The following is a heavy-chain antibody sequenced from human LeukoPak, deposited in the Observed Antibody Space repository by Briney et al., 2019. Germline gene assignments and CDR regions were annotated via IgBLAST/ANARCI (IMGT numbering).Heavy chain of an antibody. J-gene: IGHJ6*03. Sequence: GGSLRLSCAASGFTFSSYGMTWVRQAPGKGLEWVSYISSSSSTIYYADSVKGRFTISRDNAKNSLYLQLNSLRAEDTAVYYCAGLGVALTVFYYMDVWGKGTTVTVSS. CDR1: GFTFSSYG. CDR3: AGLGVALTVFYYMDV. D-gene: IGHD2-15*01. CDR2: ISSSSSTI. V-gene: IGHV3-48*01.